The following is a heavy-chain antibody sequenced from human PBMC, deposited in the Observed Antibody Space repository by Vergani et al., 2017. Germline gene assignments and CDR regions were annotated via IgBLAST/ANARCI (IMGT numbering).Heavy chain of an antibody. D-gene: IGHD6-13*01. CDR2: FYTGGGT. J-gene: IGHJ6*02. Sequence: QVQLQESGPGLVRPSQTLSLTCTVSGGSISSGSYYWSWFRQPAGKGLEWIGRFYTGGGTSYNPSLKSRVTISVDTSKNQFSLQLSSVTAADTAVYYCARDPLYSTTWPFLLLDMHFWGQGTTITLSS. V-gene: IGHV4-61*02. CDR3: ARDPLYSTTWPFLLLDMHF. CDR1: GGSISSGSYY.